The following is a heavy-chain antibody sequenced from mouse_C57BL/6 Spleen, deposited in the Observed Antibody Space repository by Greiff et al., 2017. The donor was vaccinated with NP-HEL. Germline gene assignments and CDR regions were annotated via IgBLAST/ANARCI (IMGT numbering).Heavy chain of an antibody. J-gene: IGHJ2*01. Sequence: QVQLQESGPELVKPGASVKISCKASGYAFSSSWMNWVKQRPGKGLEWIGRIYPGDGDTNYNGKFKGKATLTADKSSSTAYMQLSSLTSEDSAVYFCARSLDGNYDFDYWGQGTTLTVSS. CDR2: IYPGDGDT. V-gene: IGHV1-82*01. CDR1: GYAFSSSW. CDR3: ARSLDGNYDFDY. D-gene: IGHD2-1*01.